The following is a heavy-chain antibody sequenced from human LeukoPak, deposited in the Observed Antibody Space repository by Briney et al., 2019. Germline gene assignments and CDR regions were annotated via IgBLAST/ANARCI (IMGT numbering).Heavy chain of an antibody. V-gene: IGHV3-53*01. CDR2: INGGGST. D-gene: IGHD1-1*01. CDR1: GFTVSSNY. Sequence: GGSLRLSCAASGFTVSSNYMSWVRQAPGKGLEWVSVINGGGSTYYADSVKGRFTISRDNSKNTLYLQMSSLRAADTAVYYCVRGGWNVDFDYWGQGTLVTVSS. J-gene: IGHJ4*02. CDR3: VRGGWNVDFDY.